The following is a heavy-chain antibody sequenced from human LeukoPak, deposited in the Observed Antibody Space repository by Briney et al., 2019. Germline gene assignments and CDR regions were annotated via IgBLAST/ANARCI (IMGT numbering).Heavy chain of an antibody. CDR3: VRIPEGQTAYFDY. CDR2: IYHSGRT. J-gene: IGHJ4*02. D-gene: IGHD2-21*02. Sequence: PSETLSLTCAVSGHSISSGYFWGWIRPPPGKGLEWIGSIYHSGRTYYNPSLKSRVTISVDTSKNQFSLRLNSVTAADTAVYYCVRIPEGQTAYFDYWGQGTLVTVSS. V-gene: IGHV4-38-2*01. CDR1: GHSISSGYF.